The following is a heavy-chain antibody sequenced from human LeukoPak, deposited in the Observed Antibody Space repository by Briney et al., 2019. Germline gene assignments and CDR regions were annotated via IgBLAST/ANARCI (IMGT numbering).Heavy chain of an antibody. Sequence: ASVKVSCKASGGTFSSYDINWVRQATGQGLEWMGWMNPNSGNTGYAQKFQGRVTMTRNTSISTAYMELSSLRSEDTAVYYCARGPARGVTAILGWGQGTLVTVSS. CDR1: GGTFSSYD. J-gene: IGHJ4*02. V-gene: IGHV1-8*02. CDR3: ARGPARGVTAILG. D-gene: IGHD2-21*02. CDR2: MNPNSGNT.